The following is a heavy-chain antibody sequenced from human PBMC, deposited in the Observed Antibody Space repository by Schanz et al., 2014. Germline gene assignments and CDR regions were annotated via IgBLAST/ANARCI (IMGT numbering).Heavy chain of an antibody. CDR1: GFTFSSYA. CDR3: AKVGLYYYGSGFDY. V-gene: IGHV3-23*04. CDR2: IVGGGGAT. D-gene: IGHD3-10*01. Sequence: EVQLVESGGGVVQPGRSLRLSCAASGFTFSSYAMSWVRQAPGKGLEWVSAIVGGGGATYYAESVKGRFTISRDNSKNTLYLQMNSLRAEDTAVYYCAKVGLYYYGSGFDYWGQGTLVTVSS. J-gene: IGHJ4*02.